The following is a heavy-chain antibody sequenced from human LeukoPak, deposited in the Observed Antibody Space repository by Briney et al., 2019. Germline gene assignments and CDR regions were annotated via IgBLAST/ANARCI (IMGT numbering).Heavy chain of an antibody. V-gene: IGHV1-18*01. CDR3: ARMRTTVTSYYFDY. CDR2: ISAYNGNT. Sequence: ASVKVSCKASGYTFTSYGISWVRQAPGQGLEWMGWISAYNGNTNYAQKLQGRVTMTTDTSTGTAYMELRSLRSDDTAVYYCARMRTTVTSYYFDYWGPGTLVTVSS. J-gene: IGHJ4*02. D-gene: IGHD4-17*01. CDR1: GYTFTSYG.